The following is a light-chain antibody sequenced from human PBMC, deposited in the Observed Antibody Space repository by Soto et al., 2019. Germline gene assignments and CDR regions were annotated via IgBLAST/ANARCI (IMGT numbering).Light chain of an antibody. J-gene: IGKJ4*02. Sequence: EIEMTQSPCTLSLSLGERATLSCRASQSISSNLAWYQQKPGQAPRLLIYGATGRATGIPARFSGSGSGTEFTLTISSLQSEDFAVYYCQQDNDWPLTFGGGTKVDI. CDR1: QSISSN. CDR2: GAT. V-gene: IGKV3-15*01. CDR3: QQDNDWPLT.